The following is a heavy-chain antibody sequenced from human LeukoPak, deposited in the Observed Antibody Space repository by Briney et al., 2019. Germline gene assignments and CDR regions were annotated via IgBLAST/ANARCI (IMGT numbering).Heavy chain of an antibody. CDR3: ARDGDSVIVEFDY. Sequence: ASVKVSCKASGYTFTDYHLYWVRQAPGQGLEWMGWIYPNNGGTNYAQKFQGRVTMTRDTSISTAYMELSRLRSDDTAVYYCARDGDSVIVEFDYWGQGTLVTVSS. D-gene: IGHD1-26*01. J-gene: IGHJ4*02. CDR1: GYTFTDYH. CDR2: IYPNNGGT. V-gene: IGHV1-2*02.